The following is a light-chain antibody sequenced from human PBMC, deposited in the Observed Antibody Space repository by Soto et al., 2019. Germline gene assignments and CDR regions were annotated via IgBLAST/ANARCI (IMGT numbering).Light chain of an antibody. V-gene: IGKV3-11*01. CDR3: QQRGT. CDR2: DAS. J-gene: IGKJ4*01. Sequence: EIVLTQSPATLSVSPGGRATLSCRASQSVSSYLAWYQQKPGQAPRLLIYDASNRATGIPARFSGSGSETDFTLTISSLETEDFAVYYCQQRGTFGGGTK. CDR1: QSVSSY.